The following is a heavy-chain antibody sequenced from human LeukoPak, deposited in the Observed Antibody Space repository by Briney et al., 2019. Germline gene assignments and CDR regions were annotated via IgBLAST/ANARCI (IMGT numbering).Heavy chain of an antibody. J-gene: IGHJ4*02. D-gene: IGHD4-17*01. CDR2: IRSKAFGGTP. Sequence: PGGSLRLSXSASGFTFDDYAVSWSRQAPGKGLEWVGFIRSKAFGGTPEYAASVRGRFTISRDDSKSIAYLQMNSLKTEDTAVYYCTRNTVTVHFDYWSQGTLVTASS. CDR3: TRNTVTVHFDY. CDR1: GFTFDDYA. V-gene: IGHV3-49*03.